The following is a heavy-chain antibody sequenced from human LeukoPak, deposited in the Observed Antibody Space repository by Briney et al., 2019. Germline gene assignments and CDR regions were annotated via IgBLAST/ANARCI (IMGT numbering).Heavy chain of an antibody. CDR2: IYPGDSDT. CDR1: GYRFASYW. CDR3: ARHSGVYGSGTSDY. J-gene: IGHJ4*02. V-gene: IGHV5-51*01. Sequence: GAALKISFKGSGYRFASYWIGWVRQMPGKGLEWRGIIYPGDSDTRYSPSFQGQVTISADKSNSTPYLQWSSLNASHTAMYYCARHSGVYGSGTSDYWGQGTLVTVSS. D-gene: IGHD3-10*01.